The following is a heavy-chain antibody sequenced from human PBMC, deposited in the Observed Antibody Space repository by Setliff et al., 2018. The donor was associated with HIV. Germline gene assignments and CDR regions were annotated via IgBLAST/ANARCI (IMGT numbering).Heavy chain of an antibody. CDR2: IFYSGIT. D-gene: IGHD3-3*01. V-gene: IGHV4-39*01. Sequence: SETLSLTCTVSGGSFTSRSYYWGWIRQPPGKGLEWIGSIFYSGITHYNPSLKSRVTISVDTSKNQFSLNLTSVTAADTAVYYCARSKTFYDFWGGYYTHGAFKIWGLGTMVTVS. CDR1: GGSFTSRSYY. J-gene: IGHJ3*02. CDR3: ARSKTFYDFWGGYYTHGAFKI.